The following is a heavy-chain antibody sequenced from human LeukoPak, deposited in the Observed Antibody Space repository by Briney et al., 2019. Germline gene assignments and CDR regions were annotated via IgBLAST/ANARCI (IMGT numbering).Heavy chain of an antibody. CDR2: IYPGDSDT. CDR1: GYTFTSSW. J-gene: IGHJ4*02. V-gene: IGHV5-51*01. CDR3: AWGNSNDQLDQ. Sequence: GESLKISCKGSGYTFTSSWLGWVRQMPGKGLEWMGIIYPGDSDTRYSPSFQGQVTISADKSISTAYLQWSSLTASDTAMYYCAWGNSNDQLDQWGQGTLVTVSS. D-gene: IGHD1-1*01.